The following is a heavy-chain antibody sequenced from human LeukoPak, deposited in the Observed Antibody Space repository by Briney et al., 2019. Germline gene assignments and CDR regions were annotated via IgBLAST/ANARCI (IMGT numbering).Heavy chain of an antibody. CDR2: ISAYNGNT. V-gene: IGHV1-18*01. CDR3: AREAPRIVVVVAATQYYGMDV. J-gene: IGHJ6*02. Sequence: ASVKVSCKASGYTFTSYGISWVRQAPGQGLEWMGWISAYNGNTNYAQKLQGRVTMTTDTSTSTAYMELRSLRSDDTAVYYCAREAPRIVVVVAATQYYGMDVWGQGTTVTVSS. CDR1: GYTFTSYG. D-gene: IGHD2-15*01.